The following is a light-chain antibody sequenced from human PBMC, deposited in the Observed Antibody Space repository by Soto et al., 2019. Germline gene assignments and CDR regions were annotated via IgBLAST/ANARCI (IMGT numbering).Light chain of an antibody. Sequence: DIQMTQSPSTLSASVGDKVTITCRASQSITNCLAWYQQKPGKAPKLLIFDASSLRSGVPSRFSGSASGTEFTLTISSLQPEDFATYYCQQHNPYSPYIFGQGTKLEIK. CDR1: QSITNC. CDR2: DAS. V-gene: IGKV1-5*03. J-gene: IGKJ2*01. CDR3: QQHNPYSPYI.